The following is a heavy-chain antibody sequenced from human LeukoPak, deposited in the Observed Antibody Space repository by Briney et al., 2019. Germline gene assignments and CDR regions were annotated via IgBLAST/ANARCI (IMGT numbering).Heavy chain of an antibody. V-gene: IGHV1-69*05. CDR1: GGTFSRYA. D-gene: IGHD4-23*01. Sequence: ASVKVSCKASGGTFSRYAISWVRQAPGQGVQWMGEIIPIFGTANYAQKFQGRVTITTDESTSIAYMELSSLRSDDTAFYYCARNSRVASTSGLNYWGQGTLVTVSS. J-gene: IGHJ4*02. CDR3: ARNSRVASTSGLNY. CDR2: IIPIFGTA.